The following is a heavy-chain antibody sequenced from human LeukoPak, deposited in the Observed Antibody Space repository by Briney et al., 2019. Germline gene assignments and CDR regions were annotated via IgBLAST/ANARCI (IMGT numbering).Heavy chain of an antibody. D-gene: IGHD5-18*01. CDR3: ARDQVGYGLDY. CDR2: INHSGST. V-gene: IGHV4-34*01. Sequence: ASETLSLTCAVYGGSFSGYYWSWIRQPPGKGLEWIGEINHSGSTNYNPSLKSRVTISVDTSKNQFSLKLSSVTAADTAVYYCARDQVGYGLDYWGQGTLVTVSS. J-gene: IGHJ4*02. CDR1: GGSFSGYY.